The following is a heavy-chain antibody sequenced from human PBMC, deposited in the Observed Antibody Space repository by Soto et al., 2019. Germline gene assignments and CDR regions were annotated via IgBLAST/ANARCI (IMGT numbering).Heavy chain of an antibody. J-gene: IGHJ6*02. CDR1: GGSIGSYY. CDR3: ARDGRFYYGMDV. Sequence: PPETLSHTYTVSGGSIGSYYCNWIRQPPGKGLEWIGYIYYSGSTNYNPSLKSRVTISVDTSKNQFSLKLSSVTAADTAVYYWARDGRFYYGMDVWGQVTTVTVS. CDR2: IYYSGST. V-gene: IGHV4-59*01. D-gene: IGHD4-17*01.